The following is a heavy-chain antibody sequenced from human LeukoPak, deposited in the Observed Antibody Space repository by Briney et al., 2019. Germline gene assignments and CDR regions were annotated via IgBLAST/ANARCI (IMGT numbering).Heavy chain of an antibody. D-gene: IGHD4-23*01. CDR2: IYHSGST. V-gene: IGHV4-38-2*01. CDR1: GYSISSGYY. Sequence: SETLSLTCAVSGYSISSGYYWGWIRQPPGKGLEWIGSIYHSGSTYYNPSLKSRVTISVDTSKNQFSLKLSSVTAADTAVYYCARTTVGLGGFDYWGQGTLVTVSS. J-gene: IGHJ4*02. CDR3: ARTTVGLGGFDY.